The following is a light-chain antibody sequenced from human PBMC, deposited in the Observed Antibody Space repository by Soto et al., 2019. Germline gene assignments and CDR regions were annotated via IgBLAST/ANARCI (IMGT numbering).Light chain of an antibody. CDR1: QSVSYN. J-gene: IGKJ4*01. V-gene: IGKV3-15*01. CDR2: GAF. Sequence: EIVMTQSPATLSVSPGETATLSCRASQSVSYNLAWYQQKPGQGPRLLIYGAFTRATGIPARFSGSGSGTEFTLTISSLQSEDFAVYYCQQYKNWPPLTFGGGIKVEMK. CDR3: QQYKNWPPLT.